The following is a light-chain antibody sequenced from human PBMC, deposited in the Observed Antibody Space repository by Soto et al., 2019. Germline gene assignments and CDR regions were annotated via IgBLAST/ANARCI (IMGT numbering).Light chain of an antibody. CDR2: AAS. CDR3: QKYNSAPQT. J-gene: IGKJ1*01. CDR1: QGISNY. V-gene: IGKV1-27*01. Sequence: DIQMSQSPSSLSASVGDRVTITCRASQGISNYLAWYQQKPGKVPKLLICAASTVQSGVPSRFSGSGSGTDFTLTISSLQPEDVATYYCQKYNSAPQTFGQGTKVDNK.